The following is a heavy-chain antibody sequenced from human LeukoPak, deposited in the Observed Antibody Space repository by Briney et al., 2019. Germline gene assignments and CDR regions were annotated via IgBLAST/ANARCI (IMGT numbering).Heavy chain of an antibody. V-gene: IGHV3-7*03. Sequence: GGSLRPSCAASGFSFSNHWMTWVRQAPGEGLEWVANIKPDGSQQYYVDSMKGRFTISRDNAKNSLYLQMNSLRTEDTAVYYCARHGPSYYFDYWGQGTLVTVSS. J-gene: IGHJ4*02. CDR3: ARHGPSYYFDY. CDR1: GFSFSNHW. D-gene: IGHD3-16*01. CDR2: IKPDGSQQ.